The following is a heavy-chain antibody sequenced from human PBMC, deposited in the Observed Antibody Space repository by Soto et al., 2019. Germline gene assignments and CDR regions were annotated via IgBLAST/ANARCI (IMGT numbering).Heavy chain of an antibody. Sequence: QVQLVQSGAEVKKPGASVKVSCKASGYTFTSYAMHWVRQAPGQRLEWMGWINAGNGNTKYSQKFQGRVTITRDTSASTAYMELSGLRSEDTAVYYCARDPPRGHRNIVVVPAASYGMDVWGQGTTVTVSS. CDR3: ARDPPRGHRNIVVVPAASYGMDV. J-gene: IGHJ6*02. V-gene: IGHV1-3*01. CDR1: GYTFTSYA. D-gene: IGHD2-2*01. CDR2: INAGNGNT.